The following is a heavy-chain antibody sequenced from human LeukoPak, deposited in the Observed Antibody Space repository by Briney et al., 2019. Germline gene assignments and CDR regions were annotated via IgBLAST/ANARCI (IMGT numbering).Heavy chain of an antibody. CDR2: IYYSGST. CDR1: GGSISSSSYY. CDR3: ATDSSGYYSLPPGVFDY. J-gene: IGHJ4*02. V-gene: IGHV4-61*01. Sequence: KPSETLSLTCTVSGGSISSSSYYWSWIRQPPGKGLEWIGYIYYSGSTNYNPSLKSRVTISVDTSKNQFSLKLSSVTAADTAVYYCATDSSGYYSLPPGVFDYWGQGTLVTVSS. D-gene: IGHD3-22*01.